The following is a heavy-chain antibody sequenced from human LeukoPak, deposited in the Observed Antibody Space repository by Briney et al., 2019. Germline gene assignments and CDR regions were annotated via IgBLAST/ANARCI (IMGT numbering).Heavy chain of an antibody. Sequence: GGSLRLSCAASGFTFSSCEMNWVRQAPGKGLEWVSYISSSGSTIYYADSVKGRFTISRDNAKNSLYLQMNSLRAEDTAVYYCARGCSSTSCYGDWFDPWGQGTLVTVSS. CDR3: ARGCSSTSCYGDWFDP. V-gene: IGHV3-48*03. D-gene: IGHD2-2*01. CDR1: GFTFSSCE. CDR2: ISSSGSTI. J-gene: IGHJ5*02.